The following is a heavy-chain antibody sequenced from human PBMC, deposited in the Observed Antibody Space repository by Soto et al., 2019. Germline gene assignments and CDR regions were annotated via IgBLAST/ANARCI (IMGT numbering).Heavy chain of an antibody. CDR1: GFTFSSHA. J-gene: IGHJ4*02. CDR3: AKSSTRTSMVTDY. Sequence: GGSLSLSCAASGFTFSSHAMSWVRQAPGRGLEWVSAIDVTTYYADSVKGRFAISRDNSKNTLYLQMNSLRADDTAVYYCAKSSTRTSMVTDYWGPGTLVTVPQ. D-gene: IGHD5-18*01. CDR2: IDVTT. V-gene: IGHV3-23*01.